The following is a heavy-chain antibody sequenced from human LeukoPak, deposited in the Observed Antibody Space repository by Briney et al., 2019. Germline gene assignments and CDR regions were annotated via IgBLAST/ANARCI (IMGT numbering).Heavy chain of an antibody. D-gene: IGHD6-19*01. Sequence: SETLSLTCAVSGGSFSAYYWTWIRQPPGKGLEWIGEINHSGSTNYNPSLKSRVTISVDTSKNQFSLKLSSVTAADTAVYYCARGEGIAVAGISYYFDYWGQGTLVTVSS. CDR2: INHSGST. J-gene: IGHJ4*02. V-gene: IGHV4-34*01. CDR3: ARGEGIAVAGISYYFDY. CDR1: GGSFSAYY.